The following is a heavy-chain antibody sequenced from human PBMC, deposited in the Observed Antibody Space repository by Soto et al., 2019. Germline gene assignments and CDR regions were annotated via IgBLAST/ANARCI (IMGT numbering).Heavy chain of an antibody. Sequence: PSETLSLTCAVYGGCFSGYYGSWIRQPPGKGLEWIGEINHSGSTNYNPSLKSRVTISADKSKNQFTLKLSSVTAADTAVYYCASSGYWLIVTTVPYYFDYWGQGTLVTVSS. CDR2: INHSGST. J-gene: IGHJ4*02. V-gene: IGHV4-34*01. CDR3: ASSGYWLIVTTVPYYFDY. CDR1: GGCFSGYY. D-gene: IGHD4-17*01.